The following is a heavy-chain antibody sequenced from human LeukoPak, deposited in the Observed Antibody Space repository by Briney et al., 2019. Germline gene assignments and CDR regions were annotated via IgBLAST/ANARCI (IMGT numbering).Heavy chain of an antibody. V-gene: IGHV3-21*01. CDR1: GFTFSSYW. Sequence: GGSLRLSCAASGFTFSSYWMSWVRQAPGKGLEWVSSISTSSSYIYYADSVKGRFTISRDNARNSLYLQMNTLRAEDTAVYSCARGADGVSSNSRGWFDPWGQGTLVTVSS. J-gene: IGHJ5*02. CDR3: ARGADGVSSNSRGWFDP. CDR2: ISTSSSYI. D-gene: IGHD2-15*01.